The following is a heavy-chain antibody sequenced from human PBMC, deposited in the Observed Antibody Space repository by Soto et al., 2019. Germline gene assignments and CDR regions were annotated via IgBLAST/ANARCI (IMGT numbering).Heavy chain of an antibody. V-gene: IGHV1-18*01. CDR3: ARVVYDQWLVSRWFDP. J-gene: IGHJ5*02. Sequence: ASVKVSCKASGYTLTSYGISWVRQAPGQGLEWMGWISAYNGNTNYAQKLQGRVTMTTDTSTSTAYMELRSLRSDDTAVYYCARVVYDQWLVSRWFDPWGQGTLVTVSS. D-gene: IGHD6-19*01. CDR1: GYTLTSYG. CDR2: ISAYNGNT.